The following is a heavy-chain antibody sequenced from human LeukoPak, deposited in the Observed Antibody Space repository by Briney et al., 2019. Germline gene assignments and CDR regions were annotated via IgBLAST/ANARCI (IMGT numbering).Heavy chain of an antibody. CDR2: ISGSGGST. J-gene: IGHJ4*02. V-gene: IGHV3-23*01. Sequence: HSGGSLRLSCAASGFTFSSYAMSWVRQPPGKGLEWVSAISGSGGSTYYADSVKGRFTISRDNSKSTLYLQMNSLRAEDTAVYYCAKITMIVVVITYDPFFDYWGQGTLVTVSS. CDR3: AKITMIVVVITYDPFFDY. CDR1: GFTFSSYA. D-gene: IGHD3-22*01.